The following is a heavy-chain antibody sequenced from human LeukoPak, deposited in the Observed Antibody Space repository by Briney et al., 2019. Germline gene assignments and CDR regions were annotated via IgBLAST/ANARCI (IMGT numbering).Heavy chain of an antibody. CDR3: AMTSASYYYYMDV. CDR1: GGSIESATSY. V-gene: IGHV4-61*02. CDR2: THSSGST. Sequence: SETLSLTCSISGGSIESATSYWSWIRQPAGKGLEWIGRTHSSGSTNYNPSLKSRVTISVDTSKNQFSLKLTSVTAADTAVYYGAMTSASYYYYMDVWGKGTAVTISS. J-gene: IGHJ6*03. D-gene: IGHD3-3*01.